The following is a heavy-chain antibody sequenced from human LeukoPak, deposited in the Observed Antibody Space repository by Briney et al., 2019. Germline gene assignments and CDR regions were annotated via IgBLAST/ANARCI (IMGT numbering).Heavy chain of an antibody. D-gene: IGHD1-14*01. CDR3: ARRARTRSGAFDI. CDR2: IYYSGST. Sequence: SETLSLTCTVSGDSINYYYWSWIRQPPGKGLEWIGYIYYSGSTNYNPSLKSRVTISVDTSKNQFSLKLSSVTAADTAVYYCARRARTRSGAFDIWGQGTMVTVSS. J-gene: IGHJ3*02. CDR1: GDSINYYY. V-gene: IGHV4-59*08.